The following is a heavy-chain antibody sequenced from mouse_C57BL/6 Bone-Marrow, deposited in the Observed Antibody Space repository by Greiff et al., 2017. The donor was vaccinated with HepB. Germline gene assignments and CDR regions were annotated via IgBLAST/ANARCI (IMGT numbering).Heavy chain of an antibody. CDR3: ARDQGLYYYAMDY. CDR2: ISDGGSYT. Sequence: DVHLVESGGGLVKPGGSLKLSCAASGFTFSSYAMSWVRQTPEKRLEWVATISDGGSYTYYPDNVKGRFTISRDNAKNNLYLQMSHLKSEDTAMYYCARDQGLYYYAMDYWGQGTSVTVSS. CDR1: GFTFSSYA. J-gene: IGHJ4*01. D-gene: IGHD6-1*01. V-gene: IGHV5-4*01.